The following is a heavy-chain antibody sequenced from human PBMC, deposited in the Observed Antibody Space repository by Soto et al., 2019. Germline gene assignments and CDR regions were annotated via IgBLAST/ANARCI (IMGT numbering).Heavy chain of an antibody. Sequence: SVKVSCRASGYCFTQNDVSWVRQATVQGLEWMGWMNPGSGDTGYAQKFQGRVTMTRDISIATAYMELSSLRSDDTAIYYCARMETFGSLNWFDPWGQGTLVTVFS. CDR2: MNPGSGDT. D-gene: IGHD3-16*01. CDR3: ARMETFGSLNWFDP. CDR1: GYCFTQND. J-gene: IGHJ5*02. V-gene: IGHV1-8*01.